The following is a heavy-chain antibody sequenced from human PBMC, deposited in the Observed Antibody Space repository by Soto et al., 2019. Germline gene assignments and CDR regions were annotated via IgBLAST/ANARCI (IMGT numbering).Heavy chain of an antibody. CDR1: GFTFSSYA. CDR2: ISYDGSNK. J-gene: IGHJ4*02. D-gene: IGHD3-22*01. Sequence: GGSLRLSCAASGFTFSSYAMHWVRQAPGKGLEWVAVISYDGSNKYYADSVKGRFTISRDNSKNTLYLQMNSLRAEDTAVYYCARDLRAVSYWGQGTLVTVSS. CDR3: ARDLRAVSY. V-gene: IGHV3-30-3*01.